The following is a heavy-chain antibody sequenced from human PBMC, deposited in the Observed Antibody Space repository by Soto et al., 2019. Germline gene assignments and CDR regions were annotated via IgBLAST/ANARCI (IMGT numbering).Heavy chain of an antibody. V-gene: IGHV3-7*01. CDR1: GFSFGSYA. CDR2: INQDGSEK. J-gene: IGHJ4*02. Sequence: QPGGSLRLSCAASGFSFGSYALSWVRQAPGKGLEWVANINQDGSEKFYVDSVKGRFTISRDDAKNSLYVQMYSLRAEDTAVYYCARDLDGVATIDYWGQGTLVTVSS. CDR3: ARDLDGVATIDY. D-gene: IGHD5-12*01.